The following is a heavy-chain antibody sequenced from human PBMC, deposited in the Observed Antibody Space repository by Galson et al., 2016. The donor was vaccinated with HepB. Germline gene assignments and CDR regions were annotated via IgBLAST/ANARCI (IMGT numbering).Heavy chain of an antibody. J-gene: IGHJ6*02. D-gene: IGHD1-26*01. CDR3: ARDPYSGSYWDYDYYGMDV. V-gene: IGHV3-33*01. CDR2: TFFDGSKR. Sequence: SLRLSCAASGITFSSYGMHWVRQAPGKGLEWVAVTFFDGSKRYYADSVKGRFTISRDNSKNTLYLQMNSLRAEDTAVYYCARDPYSGSYWDYDYYGMDVWGQGTTVTVSS. CDR1: GITFSSYG.